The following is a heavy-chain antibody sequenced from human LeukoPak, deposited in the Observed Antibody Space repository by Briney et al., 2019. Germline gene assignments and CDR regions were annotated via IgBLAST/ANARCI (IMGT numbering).Heavy chain of an antibody. V-gene: IGHV3-23*01. CDR2: IGGSGGST. D-gene: IGHD2-8*01. J-gene: IGHJ4*02. CDR3: AKDGDCTNGVCYFHFDY. Sequence: GGSLRLSCAASGFIFSGYAISWVRQAPGKGLEWVSVIGGSGGSTYYADSVKGRFTISRDSSKNTLYLQMNSLGAEDTAVYYCAKDGDCTNGVCYFHFDYWGQGTLVTVSS. CDR1: GFIFSGYA.